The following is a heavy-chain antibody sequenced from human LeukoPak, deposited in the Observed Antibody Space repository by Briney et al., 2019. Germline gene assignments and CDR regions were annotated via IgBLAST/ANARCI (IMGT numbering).Heavy chain of an antibody. CDR3: AKELYNWNYVRWFDP. J-gene: IGHJ5*02. CDR1: GFTFSSYA. V-gene: IGHV3-23*01. D-gene: IGHD1-7*01. CDR2: VSGSGDYT. Sequence: GASLRLSCAASGFTFSSYAMSWVRQAPGEGLEWVSGVSGSGDYTYYADSVKGRFAISRDNSKNTLSLQMSSLRAEDTAVYYCAKELYNWNYVRWFDPWGQGTLVTVSS.